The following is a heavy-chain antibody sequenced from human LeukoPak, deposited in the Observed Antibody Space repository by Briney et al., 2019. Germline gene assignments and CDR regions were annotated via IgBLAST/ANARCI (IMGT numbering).Heavy chain of an antibody. J-gene: IGHJ4*02. CDR1: GFTFSSYW. D-gene: IGHD6-13*01. Sequence: GGSLRLSCAASGFTFSSYWMHWVRQAPGKGLVWVSRIKSDGSSTTYADSVKGRFTISRDNAKNTLYLQMNSLRAEDTAVYYCARDFSSSSYYFDYWGQGTLVSDSS. CDR3: ARDFSSSSYYFDY. V-gene: IGHV3-74*01. CDR2: IKSDGSST.